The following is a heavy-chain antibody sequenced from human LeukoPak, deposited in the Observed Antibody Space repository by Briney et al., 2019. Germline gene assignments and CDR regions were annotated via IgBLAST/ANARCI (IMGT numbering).Heavy chain of an antibody. J-gene: IGHJ4*02. D-gene: IGHD3-3*01. CDR1: GFTVSSNY. CDR3: ARVRYDFWSGYYSTWVGY. Sequence: PGGSLRLSCAASGFTVSSNYMSWVRQAPGKGLEWVSVIYSGGSTYYADSVKGRFTISRDNSKNTLYLQMNSLRAEDTAVYYCARVRYDFWSGYYSTWVGYWGQGTLVTVSS. V-gene: IGHV3-66*02. CDR2: IYSGGST.